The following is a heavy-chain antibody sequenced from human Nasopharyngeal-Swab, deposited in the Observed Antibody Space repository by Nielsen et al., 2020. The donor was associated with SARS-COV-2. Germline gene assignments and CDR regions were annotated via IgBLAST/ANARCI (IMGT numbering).Heavy chain of an antibody. J-gene: IGHJ6*03. V-gene: IGHV3-48*03. Sequence: VRQAPGKGPEWLSYISTTGSAIYYADSVRGRFTISRDNTKNSLYLQMNSLRAEDTAVYYCVRGGYYFMDVRGKGTRVTVSS. CDR2: ISTTGSAI. CDR3: VRGGYYFMDV.